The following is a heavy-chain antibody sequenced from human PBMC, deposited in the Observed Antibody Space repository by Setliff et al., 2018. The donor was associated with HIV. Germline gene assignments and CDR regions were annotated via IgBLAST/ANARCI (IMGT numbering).Heavy chain of an antibody. J-gene: IGHJ2*01. Sequence: GGSLRLSCTASGFTFSSYWMYWVRQAPGKGLVWVSRINSDGSSTSYADSVKGRFTISRDNAKNTLFLQMNSLRAEDTAVYYCARDVKGYIYGSTYWYFDLWGRGTLVTVSS. CDR3: ARDVKGYIYGSTYWYFDL. D-gene: IGHD5-18*01. CDR1: GFTFSSYW. CDR2: INSDGSST. V-gene: IGHV3-74*01.